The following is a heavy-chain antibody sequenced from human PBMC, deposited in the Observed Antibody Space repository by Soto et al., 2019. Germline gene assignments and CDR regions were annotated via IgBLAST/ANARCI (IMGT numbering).Heavy chain of an antibody. D-gene: IGHD2-21*02. CDR3: ARLALVTRIFDY. CDR1: GGSISSGGYS. V-gene: IGHV4-30-2*01. Sequence: QLQLQESGSGLVKPSQTLSLTCAVSGGSISSGGYSWSWIRQPPGKGLEWIGYVYHSGKPYYNPSLKGRVTISLDRSKNQFYLELGSVTAADTAVYYCARLALVTRIFDYWGQGTLVTVSS. CDR2: VYHSGKP. J-gene: IGHJ4*02.